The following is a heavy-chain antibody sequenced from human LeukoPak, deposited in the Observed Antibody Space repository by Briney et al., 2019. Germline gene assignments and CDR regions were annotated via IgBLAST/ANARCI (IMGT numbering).Heavy chain of an antibody. D-gene: IGHD2-8*01. CDR2: FAGVGGST. CDR1: GFTFSSYS. V-gene: IGHV3-23*01. J-gene: IGHJ3*01. Sequence: GGSLRLSCAASGFTFSSYSMNWVRQAPGRGLEWVSHFAGVGGSTDYSDSVRGRFTVSRDNSKATLYLQMNSLRVEDTAEYFCVKDSIGGNGVYDAFDVWGQGALVTVSS. CDR3: VKDSIGGNGVYDAFDV.